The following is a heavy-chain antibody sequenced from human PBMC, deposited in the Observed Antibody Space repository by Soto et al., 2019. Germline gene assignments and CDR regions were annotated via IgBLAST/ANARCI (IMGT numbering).Heavy chain of an antibody. CDR3: ARGDREDILVVVGARPGEYGIDI. CDR1: GFTFRNHA. V-gene: IGHV3-30-3*01. D-gene: IGHD2-15*01. Sequence: QVQLVESGGGVVQPGGSLRLSCAASGFTFRNHAMHWVRQAPGKGLEWLAVIAYDGSNAFYRDSVKGRFTISRDNSKNTLYVHMNRLISEDTGVYYCARGDREDILVVVGARPGEYGIDIWGQGTTVTVSS. J-gene: IGHJ6*02. CDR2: IAYDGSNA.